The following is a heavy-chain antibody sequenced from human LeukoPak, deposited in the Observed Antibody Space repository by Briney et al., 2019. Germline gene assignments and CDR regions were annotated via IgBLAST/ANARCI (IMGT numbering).Heavy chain of an antibody. Sequence: ASVKVSCKASGYTFTSYYMHWVRQAPGQGLEWMGVINPSGGSTSYAQKFQGRVTMTRDTSTSTVYMGLSSLRSEDTAVYYCARVWDTAVMDYWGQGTLVTVSS. J-gene: IGHJ4*02. CDR1: GYTFTSYY. V-gene: IGHV1-46*01. D-gene: IGHD5-18*01. CDR3: ARVWDTAVMDY. CDR2: INPSGGST.